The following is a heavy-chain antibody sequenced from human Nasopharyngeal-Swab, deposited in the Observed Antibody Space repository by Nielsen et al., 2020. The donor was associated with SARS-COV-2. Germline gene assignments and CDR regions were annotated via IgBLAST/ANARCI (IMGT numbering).Heavy chain of an antibody. V-gene: IGHV3-7*01. J-gene: IGHJ6*02. CDR2: IKQDGSEK. Sequence: WIRQPPGKGLEWVANIKQDGSEKYYVDSVKGRFTISRDNPKNSLYLQMNSLRAEDTAVYYCARVSRYYDILTGYYAEDGMDVWGQGTTVTVSS. D-gene: IGHD3-9*01. CDR3: ARVSRYYDILTGYYAEDGMDV.